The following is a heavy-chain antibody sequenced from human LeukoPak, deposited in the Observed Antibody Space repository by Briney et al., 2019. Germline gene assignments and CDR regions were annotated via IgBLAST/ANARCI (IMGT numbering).Heavy chain of an antibody. CDR1: GYTFTSYG. Sequence: ASVKVSCKASGYTFTSYGISWVRQAPGQGLEWMGWISAYNGNTNYAQKLQGRVTMTTDTPTTTAYMELRSLRSDDTATYYCARDRGYYDSSPDAFDIWGQGTMVTVSS. CDR3: ARDRGYYDSSPDAFDI. V-gene: IGHV1-18*01. CDR2: ISAYNGNT. D-gene: IGHD3-22*01. J-gene: IGHJ3*02.